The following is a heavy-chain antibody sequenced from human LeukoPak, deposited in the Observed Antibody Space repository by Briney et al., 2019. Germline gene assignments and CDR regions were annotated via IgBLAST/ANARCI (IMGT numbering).Heavy chain of an antibody. D-gene: IGHD3-3*01. CDR2: IYYSGST. Sequence: SETLSLTCTVSGGSISSYYWSWIRQPPGKGLEWIGYIYYSGSTNYNPSLKSRVTISVDTSKNQFSLKLSSVTAADTAVYYCARVPDYDFWGGPQNWFDPWGQGTLVTVSS. V-gene: IGHV4-59*01. J-gene: IGHJ5*02. CDR1: GGSISSYY. CDR3: ARVPDYDFWGGPQNWFDP.